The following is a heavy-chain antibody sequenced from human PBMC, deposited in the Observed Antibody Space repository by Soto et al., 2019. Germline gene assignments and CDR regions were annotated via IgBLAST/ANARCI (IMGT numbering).Heavy chain of an antibody. J-gene: IGHJ3*02. CDR3: ARGGGVGVAGSAAFDM. V-gene: IGHV1-2*02. CDR1: GYPVTAYY. CDR2: INPATGAA. Sequence: QLHLVQSGAVVKKPGASVTVSCSASGYPVTAYYMHWVRQAPGRGLEWMGGINPATGAAKYTQTFQGRVTMTRDTSTSTGFRERGGRTSEDTAVFYGARGGGVGVAGSAAFDMWGQGTLVTVSS. D-gene: IGHD3-3*01.